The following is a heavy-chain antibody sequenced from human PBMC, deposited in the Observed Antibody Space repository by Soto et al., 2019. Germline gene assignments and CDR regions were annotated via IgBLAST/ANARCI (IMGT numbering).Heavy chain of an antibody. V-gene: IGHV1-18*01. CDR2: ISAYNGNT. D-gene: IGHD3-3*01. Sequence: EASVKVSCKASGYTFTSYGISWVRQAPGQGLEWMRWISAYNGNTNYAQKLQGRVTMTTDTSTSTAYMELRSLRSDDTAVYYCARDEYYDFWSGYYHHYFDYWGQGPLVTVSS. J-gene: IGHJ4*02. CDR1: GYTFTSYG. CDR3: ARDEYYDFWSGYYHHYFDY.